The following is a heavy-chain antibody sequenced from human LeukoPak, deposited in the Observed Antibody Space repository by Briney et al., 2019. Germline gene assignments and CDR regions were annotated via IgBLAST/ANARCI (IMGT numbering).Heavy chain of an antibody. J-gene: IGHJ4*02. CDR1: GYTFTGYY. CDR2: INPNSGGT. V-gene: IGHV1-2*06. Sequence: ASVKVSCKASGYTFTGYYMHWVRQAPGQGLERMGRINPNSGGTNYAQKFQGRVTMTRDTSINTGYMELSRLRSDDTAVYYCARGQQLDDFENWGQGTLVTVSS. CDR3: ARGQQLDDFEN. D-gene: IGHD6-13*01.